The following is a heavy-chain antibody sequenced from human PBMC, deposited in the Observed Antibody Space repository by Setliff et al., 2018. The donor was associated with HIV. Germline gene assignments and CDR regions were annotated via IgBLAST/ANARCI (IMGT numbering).Heavy chain of an antibody. D-gene: IGHD3-3*01. V-gene: IGHV2-70*12. Sequence: GSGPTLVNPTQTLTLTCTFSGFSLSTSEVGVGWIRQPPGKALEWLARIDWDDDKYYSPSLKTRLTISKDTSKNQVILTMTNLDPVDTATYYCARDSGNYAFDYWGLGTLVTVSS. CDR3: ARDSGNYAFDY. CDR1: GFSLSTSEVG. J-gene: IGHJ4*02. CDR2: IDWDDDK.